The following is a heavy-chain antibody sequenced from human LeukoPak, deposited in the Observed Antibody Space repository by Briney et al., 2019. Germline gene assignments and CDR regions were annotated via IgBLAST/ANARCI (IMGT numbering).Heavy chain of an antibody. J-gene: IGHJ3*02. D-gene: IGHD3-3*01. Sequence: GGSLRLSCAAFGFIFDDYGMSWVRQAPGKGLEWVSGINWNGGSTGYADSVKGRFTISRDNSKNTLYLQMNSLRAEDTAVYYCAKTVRFLEWLPTRDAFDIWGQGTMVTVSS. CDR1: GFIFDDYG. CDR3: AKTVRFLEWLPTRDAFDI. CDR2: INWNGGST. V-gene: IGHV3-20*04.